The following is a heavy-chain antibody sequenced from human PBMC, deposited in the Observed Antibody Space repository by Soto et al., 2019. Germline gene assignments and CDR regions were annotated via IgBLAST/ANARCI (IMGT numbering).Heavy chain of an antibody. V-gene: IGHV1-69*06. Sequence: QVQLVQSGAEVKKPGSSVKVSCKASGCTFSSLAISWVRQAPGQGLEWMGGLVPVFGTANYAQKFQDRVTINADKSTSTSYMELRSLRSEDTAVYYCARSPGVFDYWGQGTLVTVSS. D-gene: IGHD3-10*01. CDR1: GCTFSSLA. CDR2: LVPVFGTA. CDR3: ARSPGVFDY. J-gene: IGHJ4*02.